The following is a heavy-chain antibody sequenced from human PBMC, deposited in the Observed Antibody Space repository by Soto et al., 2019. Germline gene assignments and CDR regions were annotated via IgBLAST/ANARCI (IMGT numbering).Heavy chain of an antibody. J-gene: IGHJ4*02. V-gene: IGHV5-51*01. Sequence: GESLKIPCKVSGYSFTNYWIGWVRHMPGEGLEWMGIIYPGDSDTRYRPSFQGQATISVDKSISTAYLQWSSLKASDSAMYYCARSVISGTTWTFDYWGQGTLVTVSS. CDR3: ARSVISGTTWTFDY. D-gene: IGHD1-20*01. CDR1: GYSFTNYW. CDR2: IYPGDSDT.